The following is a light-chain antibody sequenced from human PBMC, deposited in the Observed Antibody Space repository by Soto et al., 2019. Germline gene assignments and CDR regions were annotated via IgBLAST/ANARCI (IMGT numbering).Light chain of an antibody. CDR1: QSVSSSY. J-gene: IGKJ3*01. Sequence: EIVLTQSPGTLSLSPGERATLSCRASQSVSSSYLAWYQQKPGQAPRLLIYDASSRATGSPDTFSGSGSGTDFTVTISSLEPEDFAVYYCQQYGSSPPFTFGPGTKVDIK. V-gene: IGKV3-20*01. CDR2: DAS. CDR3: QQYGSSPPFT.